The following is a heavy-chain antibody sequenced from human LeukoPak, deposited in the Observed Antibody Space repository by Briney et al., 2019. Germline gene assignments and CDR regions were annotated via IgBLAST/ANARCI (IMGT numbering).Heavy chain of an antibody. J-gene: IGHJ4*02. D-gene: IGHD3-16*01. CDR3: ARALGGARAFDY. Sequence: SETLSLTCTVSGGSISTSSYYWGWIRQPPGKGLEWIGNIYYSGSTYYNPSLKSRLTISVDTSNNQFSLKLTSVTAADTAVYYCARALGGARAFDYWGQGTLVPVSS. CDR1: GGSISTSSYY. V-gene: IGHV4-39*07. CDR2: IYYSGST.